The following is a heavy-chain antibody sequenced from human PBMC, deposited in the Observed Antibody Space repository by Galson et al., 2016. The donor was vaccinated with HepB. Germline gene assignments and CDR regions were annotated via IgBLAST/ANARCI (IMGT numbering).Heavy chain of an antibody. J-gene: IGHJ4*02. V-gene: IGHV3-11*06. CDR3: ARPATSTRCYNCFDY. Sequence: SLRLSCAGSGFTFSDFDMTWICQAPGKGLEWVSDIRSSGTYTKYAESVKGRFTISRDNAKNSLFLQMNSLRVEDTAVYYCARPATSTRCYNCFDYWGQGTLVTVSS. CDR2: IRSSGTYT. CDR1: GFTFSDFD. D-gene: IGHD2-2*01.